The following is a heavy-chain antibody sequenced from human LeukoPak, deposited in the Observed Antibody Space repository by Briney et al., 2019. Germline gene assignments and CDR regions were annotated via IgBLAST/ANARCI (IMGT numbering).Heavy chain of an antibody. Sequence: SVKVSCKASGFTFTSSAVQWVRQARGQRLGWIGWIVVGSGNTNYAQKFQERVTITRDMSTSTAYMELSSLRSEDTAVYYCAADPLFYEYSGYDFYYWGQGTLVTVSS. V-gene: IGHV1-58*01. CDR1: GFTFTSSA. J-gene: IGHJ4*02. CDR2: IVVGSGNT. D-gene: IGHD5-12*01. CDR3: AADPLFYEYSGYDFYY.